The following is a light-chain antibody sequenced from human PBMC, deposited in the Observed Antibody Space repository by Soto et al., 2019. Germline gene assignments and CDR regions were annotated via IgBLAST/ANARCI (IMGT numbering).Light chain of an antibody. CDR2: KAS. CDR3: QQYNGYST. V-gene: IGKV1-5*03. J-gene: IGKJ2*01. Sequence: DIQMTQSPSTLSASVGDRITITCRASQSISNLLAWYQQKPGKAPKLLIYKASSLESGVPSRFSGSGSGTEFTLTISGLQPDDFATYFCQQYNGYSTFGQGTKLEMK. CDR1: QSISNL.